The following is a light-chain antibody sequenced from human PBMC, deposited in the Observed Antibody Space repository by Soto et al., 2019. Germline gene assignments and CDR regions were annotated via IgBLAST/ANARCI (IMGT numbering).Light chain of an antibody. V-gene: IGKV2-28*01. J-gene: IGKJ1*01. CDR3: MQALQTPT. Sequence: EIVMTQSPLSLPVTPGEPASISCRSSQSLLHSNGYNYLDWYLQKPGQSPQLLIYLGSSRASGVPDRFSGSGSGTDFTLKISRVEAEDVGVYYCMQALQTPTFGQGTKVEIK. CDR1: QSLLHSNGYNY. CDR2: LGS.